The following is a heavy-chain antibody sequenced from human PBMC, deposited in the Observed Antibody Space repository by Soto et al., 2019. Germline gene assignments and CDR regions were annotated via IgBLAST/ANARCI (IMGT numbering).Heavy chain of an antibody. CDR3: ARGTGSSSAWRPLDR. Sequence: GGSLRLSCAASGSTLSSFAMRWVSPAPGKGLEWVSIMSGSGGTTFYADSVKGLFTISRADSNNAVYLQMNRLRDEDTALYCCARGTGSSSAWRPLDRWGQGTLVTVSS. CDR1: GSTLSSFA. V-gene: IGHV3-23*01. D-gene: IGHD6-19*01. J-gene: IGHJ5*02. CDR2: MSGSGGTT.